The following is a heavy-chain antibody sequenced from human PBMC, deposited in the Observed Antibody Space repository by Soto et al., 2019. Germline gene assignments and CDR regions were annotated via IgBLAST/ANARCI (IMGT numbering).Heavy chain of an antibody. Sequence: SGPTLVNPTPPLTLTCTFSGFSLSTRGMCVSWIRQPPGKALEWLALIDWDDTKYYSTSLKTRLTISKDTSKDQEVLTMTNVDPVDTATYYCALIFYSDNSPNTFHYWGQGTPVTVSS. CDR3: ALIFYSDNSPNTFHY. V-gene: IGHV2-70*01. CDR2: IDWDDTK. CDR1: GFSLSTRGMC. J-gene: IGHJ4*02. D-gene: IGHD4-4*01.